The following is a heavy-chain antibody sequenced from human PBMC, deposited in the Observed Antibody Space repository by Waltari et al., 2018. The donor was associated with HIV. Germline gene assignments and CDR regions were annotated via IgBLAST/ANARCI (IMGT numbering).Heavy chain of an antibody. D-gene: IGHD6-13*01. V-gene: IGHV3-53*02. CDR3: ARDRIAAGSLYYYYGMDV. Sequence: EVQLVETGGGLIQPGGSLRLSCAASGFTVSSNYMSWVRQAPGKGLEWVSVIYSGGSTYYADSVKGRFTISRDNSKNTLYLQRNSLRAEDTAVYYCARDRIAAGSLYYYYGMDVWGQGTTVTVSS. CDR1: GFTVSSNY. CDR2: IYSGGST. J-gene: IGHJ6*02.